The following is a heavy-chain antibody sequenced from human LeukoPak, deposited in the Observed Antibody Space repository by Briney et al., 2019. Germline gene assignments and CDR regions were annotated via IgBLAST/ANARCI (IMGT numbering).Heavy chain of an antibody. J-gene: IGHJ4*02. CDR1: GFTFSSYSM. Sequence: GSLRLSCVASGFTFSSYSMNWVRQPPGKGLEWIGEIYHSGSTNYNPSLKSRVTISVDKSKNQSSLKLPSVTAADTAVYYCARARYYGSGSKGYFDYWGQGTLVAVSS. CDR2: IYHSGST. V-gene: IGHV4-4*02. D-gene: IGHD3-10*01. CDR3: ARARYYGSGSKGYFDY.